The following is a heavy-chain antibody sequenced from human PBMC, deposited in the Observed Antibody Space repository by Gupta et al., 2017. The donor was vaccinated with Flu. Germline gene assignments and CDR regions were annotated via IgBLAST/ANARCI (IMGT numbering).Heavy chain of an antibody. D-gene: IGHD6-13*01. J-gene: IGHJ5*02. CDR3: AKDPSSRITAAGNFDP. Sequence: EVQLLESGGALAQPGGSLRLSCAASGFTFTSYALSWVRQAPGKGLEWVSTISGSGLSTYYADSVKGRFTISRDNSKNTLYLQMNTLRAADTAVYYCAKDPSSRITAAGNFDPWGQGTLVTVSS. CDR1: GFTFTSYA. CDR2: ISGSGLST. V-gene: IGHV3-23*01.